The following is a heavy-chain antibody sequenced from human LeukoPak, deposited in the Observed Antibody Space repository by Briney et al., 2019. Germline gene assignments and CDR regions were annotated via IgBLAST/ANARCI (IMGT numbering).Heavy chain of an antibody. Sequence: ASVKVSCKASGYTFTSYGISWVRQAPGQGLEWMGWINPNSGGTNYAQKFQGRVTMTRDTSISTAYMELSRLRSDDTAVYYCARDPYSGSYNVDYWGQGTLVTVSS. CDR3: ARDPYSGSYNVDY. V-gene: IGHV1-2*02. J-gene: IGHJ4*02. CDR2: INPNSGGT. D-gene: IGHD1-26*01. CDR1: GYTFTSYG.